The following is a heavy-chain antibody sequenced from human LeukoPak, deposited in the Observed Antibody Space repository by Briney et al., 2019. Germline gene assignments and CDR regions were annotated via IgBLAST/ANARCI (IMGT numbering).Heavy chain of an antibody. CDR2: IIPIFGTA. V-gene: IGHV1-69*13. CDR3: ASPYRTYYYGSGSFDY. CDR1: GGTFSSYA. J-gene: IGHJ4*02. Sequence: ASVEVSCKASGGTFSSYAISWVRQAPGQGLEWMGGIIPIFGTANYAQKFQGRVTITADESTSTAYMELSSLRSEDTAVYYCASPYRTYYYGSGSFDYWGQGTLVTVSS. D-gene: IGHD3-10*01.